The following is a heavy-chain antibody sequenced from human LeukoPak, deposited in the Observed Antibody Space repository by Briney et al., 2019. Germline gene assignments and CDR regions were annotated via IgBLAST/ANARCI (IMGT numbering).Heavy chain of an antibody. CDR2: MSAYNGNT. D-gene: IGHD3-3*01. CDR1: GCTFTSYG. J-gene: IGHJ4*02. V-gene: IGHV1-18*01. Sequence: ASVKVSCKASGCTFTSYGISWVRQAPGQGREWMGWMSAYNGNTNYAQKLQGRVTMTTDTSTSTAYMELRSLTSDDPAVYYCAKGRIYYFWSSYYPFDYWGQGTLVAVSS. CDR3: AKGRIYYFWSSYYPFDY.